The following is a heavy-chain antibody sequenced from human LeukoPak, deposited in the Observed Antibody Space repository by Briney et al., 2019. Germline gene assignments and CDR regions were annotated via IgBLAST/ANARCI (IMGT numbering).Heavy chain of an antibody. Sequence: PSETLSLTCTVSGGSISSAGYYWSWIRQHPGKGLEWIGYIHYSGSTYYNPSLKSRVIISVDTSKNQFSLKLSSVTAADTAVYFCVRGSRFLELLADDAFDIWGQGTMVTVSS. CDR1: GGSISSAGYY. V-gene: IGHV4-31*03. J-gene: IGHJ3*02. D-gene: IGHD3-3*01. CDR2: IHYSGST. CDR3: VRGSRFLELLADDAFDI.